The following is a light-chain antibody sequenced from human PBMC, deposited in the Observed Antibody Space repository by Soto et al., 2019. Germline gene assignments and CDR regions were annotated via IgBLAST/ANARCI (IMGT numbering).Light chain of an antibody. Sequence: SYELTQPPSVSVAPGQTARITCGEDNVGSDSVHWYQQKPGQAPILVLSHNSDRPSGIPERFSGSNSGNTATLTISRVEAGDEADFYCQVWDTGSDHPIFGGGTQLTVL. CDR3: QVWDTGSDHPI. CDR1: NVGSDS. V-gene: IGLV3-21*02. CDR2: HNS. J-gene: IGLJ2*01.